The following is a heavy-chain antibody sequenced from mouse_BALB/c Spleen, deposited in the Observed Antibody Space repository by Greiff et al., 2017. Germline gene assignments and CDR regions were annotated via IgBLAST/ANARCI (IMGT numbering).Heavy chain of an antibody. CDR3: ARGGGYDYYFDY. D-gene: IGHD2-4*01. J-gene: IGHJ2*01. Sequence: EVHLVESGGGLVQPGGSLKLSCAASGFTFSSYGMSWVRQTPDKRLELVATINSNGGSTYYPDSVKGRFTISRDNAKNTLYLQMSSLKSEDTAMYYCARGGGYDYYFDYWGQGTTLTVSS. CDR1: GFTFSSYG. V-gene: IGHV5-6-3*01. CDR2: INSNGGST.